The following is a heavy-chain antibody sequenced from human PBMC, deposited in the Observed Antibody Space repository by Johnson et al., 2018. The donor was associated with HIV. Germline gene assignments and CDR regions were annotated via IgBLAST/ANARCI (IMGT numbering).Heavy chain of an antibody. J-gene: IGHJ3*02. CDR1: GFTFSSYG. V-gene: IGHV3-30*02. CDR3: AKGLLGQWLVQDAFDI. D-gene: IGHD6-19*01. CDR2: IRYDGSNK. Sequence: QVQLVESGGGVVQPGGSLRLSCAASGFTFSSYGMHWVRQAPGKGLEWVAFIRYDGSNKYYADSVKGRFTISRDNSKNTLYLQMNSLRAEATAVYYCAKGLLGQWLVQDAFDIWGQGTMVTVSS.